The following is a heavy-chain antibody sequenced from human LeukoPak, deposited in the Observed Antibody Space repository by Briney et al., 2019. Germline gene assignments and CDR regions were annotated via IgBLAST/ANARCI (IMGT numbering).Heavy chain of an antibody. D-gene: IGHD7-27*01. J-gene: IGHJ5*02. CDR3: ASAPGGFDP. V-gene: IGHV1-69*04. CDR1: GGTFSSYA. CDR2: IIPIFGIA. Sequence: SVKVSCKASGGTFSSYAISWVRQAPGQGLEWMGRIIPIFGIANYAQKFQGRVTITADKSTSTAYTELSSLRSEDTAVYYCASAPGGFDPWGQGTLVTVSS.